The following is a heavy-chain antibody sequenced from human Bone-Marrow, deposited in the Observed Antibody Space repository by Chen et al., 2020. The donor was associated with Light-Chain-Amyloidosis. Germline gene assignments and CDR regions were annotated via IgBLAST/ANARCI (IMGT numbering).Heavy chain of an antibody. V-gene: IGHV3-23*01. J-gene: IGHJ4*02. CDR1: GFTFNSYG. CDR2: ISGSGGTT. CDR3: ANRGNDY. Sequence: EVQLLESGGGLVQPGESLRLSFAASGFTFNSYGMTWVRQAPGKGLEWVSAISGSGGTTFYADSVKGRFTISRDNSKNTLYLQMTSLRVEDTATYYCANRGNDYWGQGTLVTVSS.